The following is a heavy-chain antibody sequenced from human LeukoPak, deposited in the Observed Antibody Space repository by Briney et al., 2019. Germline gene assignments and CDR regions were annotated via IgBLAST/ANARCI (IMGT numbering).Heavy chain of an antibody. J-gene: IGHJ6*02. CDR3: AKDAGVDIVVAPAHGMDV. CDR1: GFTFTTYA. V-gene: IGHV3-23*01. CDR2: ISGSGRST. Sequence: GGSLRLSCAASGFTFTTYAMSWVRQAPGKGLEWVSGISGSGRSTYYADSVKGRFTISRDYSKNTLYLQMNSLRAEDTAVYYCAKDAGVDIVVAPAHGMDVWGQGTTVTVSS. D-gene: IGHD2-2*01.